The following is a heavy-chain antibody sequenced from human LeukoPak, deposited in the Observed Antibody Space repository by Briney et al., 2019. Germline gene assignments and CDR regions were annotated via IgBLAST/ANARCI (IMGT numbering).Heavy chain of an antibody. D-gene: IGHD3-3*01. Sequence: GGSLRLSCAASGFTFSNAWMSRVRQAPGKGLEWVAFIRYDGSNKYYADSVKGRFTISRDNSKNTLYLQMNSLRAEDTAVYYCAKIFEQVDNRILLWSGHYETTFSMDVWGKGTTVTVSS. CDR1: GFTFSNAW. V-gene: IGHV3-30*02. CDR2: IRYDGSNK. J-gene: IGHJ6*03. CDR3: AKIFEQVDNRILLWSGHYETTFSMDV.